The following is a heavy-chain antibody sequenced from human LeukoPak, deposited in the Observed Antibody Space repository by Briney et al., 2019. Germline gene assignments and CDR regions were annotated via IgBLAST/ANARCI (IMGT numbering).Heavy chain of an antibody. J-gene: IGHJ4*02. CDR1: GYSIRSGYY. CDR3: ARVWIASGSYYDDRGAFDY. Sequence: SETLSLTCTVSGYSIRSGYYWGWIRQPPGKGLEWIGNIYHGGTTYYNPSLKSRVTISVDTSKNQFSLKLNSVTAADTAVYYCARVWIASGSYYDDRGAFDYWGQGTLVTVSS. V-gene: IGHV4-38-2*02. CDR2: IYHGGTT. D-gene: IGHD1-26*01.